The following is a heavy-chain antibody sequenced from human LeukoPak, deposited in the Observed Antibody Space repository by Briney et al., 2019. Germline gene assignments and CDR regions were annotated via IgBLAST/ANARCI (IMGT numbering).Heavy chain of an antibody. CDR2: ISGSGGST. V-gene: IGHV3-23*01. CDR1: GFTFSSYA. D-gene: IGHD6-19*01. CDR3: AKDLSSGWDKEFDY. Sequence: PGGSLRLSCAASGFTFSSYAMSWVRQAPGQGLEWVSAISGSGGSTYYADSVKGRFTISRDNSKNTLYLQMNSLRAEDTAVYYCAKDLSSGWDKEFDYWGQGTLVTVCS. J-gene: IGHJ4*02.